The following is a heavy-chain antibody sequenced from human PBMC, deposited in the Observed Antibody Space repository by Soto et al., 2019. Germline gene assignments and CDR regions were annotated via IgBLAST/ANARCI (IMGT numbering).Heavy chain of an antibody. V-gene: IGHV5-51*01. Sequence: GESLKISCKGSGYSFTSYWSGWVRQMPGKGLEWMGIIYPGDSDTRYSPSFQGQVTISADKSISTAYLQWSSLKASDTAMYYCARVRVVVIAKDAFDIWGQGTMVTVSS. CDR2: IYPGDSDT. CDR1: GYSFTSYW. J-gene: IGHJ3*02. D-gene: IGHD2-21*01. CDR3: ARVRVVVIAKDAFDI.